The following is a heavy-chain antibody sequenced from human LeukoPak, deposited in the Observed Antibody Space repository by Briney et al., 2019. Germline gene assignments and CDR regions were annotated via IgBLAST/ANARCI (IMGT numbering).Heavy chain of an antibody. J-gene: IGHJ4*02. CDR1: GFTFSSYA. V-gene: IGHV3-30-3*01. CDR2: ISYDGGNK. Sequence: PGGSLRLSCAASGFTFSSYAMYWVRQAPGKGLEWVAVISYDGGNKYYADSVKGRFTISRDNARNSLYLQMNSLRAEDTAIYYCARAEALKFRDFDYWGQGTLVTVSS. CDR3: ARAEALKFRDFDY.